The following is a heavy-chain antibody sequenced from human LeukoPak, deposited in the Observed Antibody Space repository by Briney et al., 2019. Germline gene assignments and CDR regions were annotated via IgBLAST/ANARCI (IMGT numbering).Heavy chain of an antibody. CDR2: IYHSGST. Sequence: PSETLSLTCTVSGYSISSGYYWGWIRQPPGKGLEWIGSIYHSGSTYYNPSLKSRVTISVDTSKNQFVLRLSAVTAADTAVYYCARDKRYSAYDSGDAFDIWGQGTMVTVSS. D-gene: IGHD5-12*01. CDR1: GYSISSGYY. V-gene: IGHV4-38-2*02. CDR3: ARDKRYSAYDSGDAFDI. J-gene: IGHJ3*02.